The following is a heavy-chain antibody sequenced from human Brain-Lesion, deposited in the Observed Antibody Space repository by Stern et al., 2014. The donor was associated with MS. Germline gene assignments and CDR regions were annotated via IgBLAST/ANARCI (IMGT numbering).Heavy chain of an antibody. Sequence: VQLVESGPGLVKPSETLSLTCTVAGGSVSSTSYAWAWIRQPPGKGLEGIGTLYYSGNTSYSPSLKSRLTIPLDPSKNQFSLHLGSVTAADTAVYYCAGEEDIRYCSGGSCTGNWFDPWGQGTLVTVSS. V-gene: IGHV4-39*01. CDR1: GGSVSSTSYA. J-gene: IGHJ5*02. D-gene: IGHD2-15*01. CDR3: AGEEDIRYCSGGSCTGNWFDP. CDR2: LYYSGNT.